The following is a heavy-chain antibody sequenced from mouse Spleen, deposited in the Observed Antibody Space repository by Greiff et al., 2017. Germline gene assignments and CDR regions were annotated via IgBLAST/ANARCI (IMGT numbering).Heavy chain of an antibody. Sequence: VQLQESGAELARPGASVKLSCKASGYTFTSYGISWVKQRTGQGLEWIGEIYPRSGNTYYNEKFKGKATLTADKSSSTAYMELRSLTSEDSAVYFCARGRDYYGSSYHFYYAMDYWGQGTSVTVSS. V-gene: IGHV1-81*01. CDR3: ARGRDYYGSSYHFYYAMDY. CDR1: GYTFTSYG. J-gene: IGHJ4*01. CDR2: IYPRSGNT. D-gene: IGHD1-1*01.